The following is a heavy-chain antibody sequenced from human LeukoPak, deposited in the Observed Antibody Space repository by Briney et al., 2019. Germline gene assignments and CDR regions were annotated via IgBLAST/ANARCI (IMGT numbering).Heavy chain of an antibody. CDR2: ISSRGSTT. D-gene: IGHD1-26*01. J-gene: IGHJ6*03. Sequence: PGVSLRLSCAASGFTFSDYDMSWIRQAPGKGLEWVSHISSRGSTTLYADSVKGRFTISRDSAKNSLYLQMNTLRADDTAVYYCATGKVGPYYYYMDVWGKGTTVTVSS. CDR1: GFTFSDYD. CDR3: ATGKVGPYYYYMDV. V-gene: IGHV3-11*04.